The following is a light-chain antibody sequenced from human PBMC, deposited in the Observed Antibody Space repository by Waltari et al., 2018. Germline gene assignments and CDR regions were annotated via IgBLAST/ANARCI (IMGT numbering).Light chain of an antibody. Sequence: QSVLSQPPSESGTPGQRVTISCSGTRSNVGSNTVNWYQHLPGTSPKLLIYSTNPRPSGVPDRFSASKSGTSASLAISGLQSEDEGDYYCAAWDGGLNGLIFGGGTKLTVL. CDR1: RSNVGSNT. V-gene: IGLV1-44*01. CDR2: STN. CDR3: AAWDGGLNGLI. J-gene: IGLJ2*01.